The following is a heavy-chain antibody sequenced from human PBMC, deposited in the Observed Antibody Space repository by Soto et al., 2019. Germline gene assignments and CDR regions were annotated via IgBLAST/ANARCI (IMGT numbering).Heavy chain of an antibody. CDR2: IYHSGST. Sequence: QLQLQESGSGLVKPSQTLSLTCAVSGGSISSGGYSWSWIRQPPGKGLEWIGYIYHSGSTYYNPSLKSRVATSVDRSKTQFALKLRSVTAADTAVYYCARAPGYSGNWCDPWGQGTLVTVSS. J-gene: IGHJ5*02. V-gene: IGHV4-30-2*01. CDR3: ARAPGYSGNWCDP. D-gene: IGHD1-26*01. CDR1: GGSISSGGYS.